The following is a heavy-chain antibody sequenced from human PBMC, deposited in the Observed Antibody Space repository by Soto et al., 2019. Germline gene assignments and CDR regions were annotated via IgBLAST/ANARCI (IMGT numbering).Heavy chain of an antibody. CDR2: SYWDDDK. V-gene: IGHV2-5*02. Sequence: QITLKESGPTLVKPTQTLTLTCTFSGFSLSTGGVGVGWIRQPPGKALEWLALSYWDDDKRYSPSLQSRLTITKATAINHVVLTMTNMDPVTTATYYCAHRQYSRDWPWDSGVFAYWGQGTLVTVSS. CDR3: AHRQYSRDWPWDSGVFAY. CDR1: GFSLSTGGVG. D-gene: IGHD6-19*01. J-gene: IGHJ4*02.